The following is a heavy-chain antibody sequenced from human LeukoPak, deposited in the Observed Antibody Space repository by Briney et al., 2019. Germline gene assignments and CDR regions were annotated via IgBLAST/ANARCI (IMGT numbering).Heavy chain of an antibody. D-gene: IGHD2-2*01. J-gene: IGHJ4*02. CDR3: ARAPGYCSSTSCYFYYFDY. CDR1: GFTFSSYW. Sequence: GGSLRLSCAASGFTFSSYWMHWVRQAPGKGLVWVSRINSDGSTTSYADSVKGRLTISRDNAKNTLYLQMNSLRAEDTAVYYCARAPGYCSSTSCYFYYFDYWGQGTLVTVSS. V-gene: IGHV3-74*01. CDR2: INSDGSTT.